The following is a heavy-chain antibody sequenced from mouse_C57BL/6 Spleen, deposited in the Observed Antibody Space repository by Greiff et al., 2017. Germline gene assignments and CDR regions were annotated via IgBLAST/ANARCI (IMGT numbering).Heavy chain of an antibody. CDR2: ISYDGSN. CDR1: GYSITSGYY. Sequence: DVQLQESGPGLVKPSQSLSITCSVTGYSITSGYYWNWIRQFPGNKLEWMGYISYDGSNKYNPSLKNRISITRDTSKNQFFLRLNSVTTEDTATYYCARGATEFDYWGQGTTLTVSS. D-gene: IGHD3-1*01. CDR3: ARGATEFDY. V-gene: IGHV3-6*01. J-gene: IGHJ2*01.